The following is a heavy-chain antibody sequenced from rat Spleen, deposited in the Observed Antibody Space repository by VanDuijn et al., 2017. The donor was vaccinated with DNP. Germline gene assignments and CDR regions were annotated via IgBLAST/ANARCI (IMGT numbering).Heavy chain of an antibody. CDR1: GFTFSDYY. CDR2: ISYDGSST. CDR3: ARKGDRYNYFDY. Sequence: EVQLVESGGGFVQPGGSLKLSCAASGFTFSDYYMAWVRQAPTKGLEWVASISYDGSSTYYRDSGKGRFTISRDNAKSTLYLQMDSLRSEDTATYYCARKGDRYNYFDYWGQGVMVTVSS. V-gene: IGHV5-7*01. D-gene: IGHD1-5*01. J-gene: IGHJ2*01.